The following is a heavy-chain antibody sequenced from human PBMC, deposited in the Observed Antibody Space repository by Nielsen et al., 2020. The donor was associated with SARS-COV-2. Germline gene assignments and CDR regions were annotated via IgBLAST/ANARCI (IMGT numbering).Heavy chain of an antibody. V-gene: IGHV3-30*18. CDR3: AKVWWAETDAFDF. CDR2: LSYDGGNE. D-gene: IGHD2-21*01. CDR1: GFTFSNYG. J-gene: IGHJ3*01. Sequence: GGSLRLSCAASGFTFSNYGMHWVRQAPGKGLEWVAVLSYDGGNEYYADSVKGRFTISRDNSKNTLFLEMNSLRAEDTAVYYCAKVWWAETDAFDFWGQGTTVTVSS.